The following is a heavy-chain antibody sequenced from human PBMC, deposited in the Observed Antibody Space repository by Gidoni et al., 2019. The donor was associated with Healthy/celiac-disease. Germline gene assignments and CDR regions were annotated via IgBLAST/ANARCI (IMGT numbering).Heavy chain of an antibody. V-gene: IGHV3-48*02. Sequence: EVQLVESGGGLVQPGGSLRLSCAASGFTFSSYSMNWVRQAPGKGLEWVSYISSSSSTIYYADSVKGRFTISRDNAKNSLYLQMNSLRDEDTAVYYCARVSHIVGAADAFDIWGQGTMVTVSS. CDR1: GFTFSSYS. CDR2: ISSSSSTI. D-gene: IGHD1-26*01. CDR3: ARVSHIVGAADAFDI. J-gene: IGHJ3*02.